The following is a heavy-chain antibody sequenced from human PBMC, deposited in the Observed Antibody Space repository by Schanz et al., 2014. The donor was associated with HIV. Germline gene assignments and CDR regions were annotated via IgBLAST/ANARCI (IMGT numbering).Heavy chain of an antibody. Sequence: QVHLVQSGAEVKKPGSSVKVFCRASGGTFINYAFSWVRQAPGHGLEWMGGIIPLFGTSNYAQKFQGRATITADESTSTAYMELSSLRSEDTAVYYCSRAFYSDSGSFYSVDPWGQGTLVTVSS. J-gene: IGHJ5*02. CDR3: SRAFYSDSGSFYSVDP. V-gene: IGHV1-69*01. D-gene: IGHD3-10*01. CDR1: GGTFINYA. CDR2: IIPLFGTS.